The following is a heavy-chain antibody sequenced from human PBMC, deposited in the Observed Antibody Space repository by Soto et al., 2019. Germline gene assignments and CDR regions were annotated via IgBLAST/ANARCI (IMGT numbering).Heavy chain of an antibody. CDR1: GFTFSSDA. CDR2: MSGSGGST. V-gene: IGHV3-23*01. J-gene: IGHJ6*03. Sequence: EVQLLESGGVLVQPGGSLRLSCAASGFTFSSDAMSWVRQAPGKGLEWVSAMSGSGGSTYYGDSVKGRFTISRDNSKQRLYLQMTSLRAEDTAVYFCAKGSLGGIRYYHDYMVVGGKGTTVTVS. D-gene: IGHD1-26*01. CDR3: AKGSLGGIRYYHDYMVV.